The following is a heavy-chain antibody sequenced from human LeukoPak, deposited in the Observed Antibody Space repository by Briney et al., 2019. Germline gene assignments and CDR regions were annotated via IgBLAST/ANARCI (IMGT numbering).Heavy chain of an antibody. CDR2: VRNKANNYVT. D-gene: IGHD3-10*01. CDR1: GFTFSDCD. J-gene: IGHJ5*02. Sequence: GGSLRLSCAASGFTFSDCDIHWVRQPSGKGLVWVGRVRNKANNYVTEYAASVKGRFTLSRDESKSTAYLQMNSLEIDDTAVYYCTRDAGLYNWLDPWGQGTLVTVSS. CDR3: TRDAGLYNWLDP. V-gene: IGHV3-73*01.